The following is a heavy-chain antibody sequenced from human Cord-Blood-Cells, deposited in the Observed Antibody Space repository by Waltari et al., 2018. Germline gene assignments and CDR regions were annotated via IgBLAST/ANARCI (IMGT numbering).Heavy chain of an antibody. D-gene: IGHD1-1*01. J-gene: IGHJ2*01. CDR2: SYPGDADT. V-gene: IGHV5-51*03. Sequence: EVQLVQSGAEVKKPGESLKISCKGSGYSFTSYWIGWVRQMPGKGLGWMGISYPGDADTIYSPSFQGQVTISADKSISTAYLQWSSLKASDTAMYYCASRVRWNDEDPYYWYFDLWGRGTLVTVSS. CDR1: GYSFTSYW. CDR3: ASRVRWNDEDPYYWYFDL.